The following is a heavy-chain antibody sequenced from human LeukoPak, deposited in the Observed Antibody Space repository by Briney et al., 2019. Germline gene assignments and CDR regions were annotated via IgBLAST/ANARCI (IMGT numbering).Heavy chain of an antibody. Sequence: SETLSLTCAVYGGSLRGYYWSCIRQPPGKGLEWIGEINHSGSTNYNPSVKSGVTISVDTSKNEFSLKLTSVTAADTAVYFCERDEGSGTRYFDNWGQGTLVTVSS. CDR3: ERDEGSGTRYFDN. J-gene: IGHJ4*02. V-gene: IGHV4-34*01. CDR2: INHSGST. D-gene: IGHD2-2*01. CDR1: GGSLRGYY.